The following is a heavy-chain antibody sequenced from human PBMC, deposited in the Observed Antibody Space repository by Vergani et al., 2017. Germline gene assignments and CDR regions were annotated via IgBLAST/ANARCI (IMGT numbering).Heavy chain of an antibody. CDR3: ARDPRGYGGDPEDYYYGMDV. J-gene: IGHJ6*02. Sequence: QVQLVQSGAEVKKPGSSVKVSCKASGATFRSNTISWVRQVPGQGLEWMGRIIPVLGKTKYAKDFQGRLTITADTSTSTAYMELTSLRSQDTAVYYCARDPRGYGGDPEDYYYGMDVWGQGTTVTVSS. D-gene: IGHD2-21*02. CDR1: GATFRSNT. V-gene: IGHV1-69*08. CDR2: IIPVLGKT.